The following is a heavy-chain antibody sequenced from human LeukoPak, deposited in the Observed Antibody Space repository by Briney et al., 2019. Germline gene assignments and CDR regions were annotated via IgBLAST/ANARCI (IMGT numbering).Heavy chain of an antibody. V-gene: IGHV3-74*01. J-gene: IGHJ4*02. CDR2: INSDASST. CDR3: ARVAAVAGTDFDY. CDR1: GFTFSSYW. Sequence: GGSLRLSCAASGFTFSSYWMHWVRQAPGKGLVWVSRINSDASSTSYADSVKGRFTISRDNAKNTLYLQMNSLRAEDTAVYYCARVAAVAGTDFDYWGQGTLVTVSS. D-gene: IGHD6-19*01.